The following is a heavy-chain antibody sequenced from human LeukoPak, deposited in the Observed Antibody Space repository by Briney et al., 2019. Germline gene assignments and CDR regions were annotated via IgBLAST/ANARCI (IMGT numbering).Heavy chain of an antibody. D-gene: IGHD7-27*01. J-gene: IGHJ5*02. CDR3: ASTSGDLFNWLDP. V-gene: IGHV4-39*07. CDR2: IYYSGST. CDR1: NGSISSSSYY. Sequence: PSETLSLTCTVSNGSISSSSYYWGWIRQPPGKGLEWIGSIYYSGSTYYNPSLKSRVTISVDTSKNQFSLKLSSVTAADTAVYYCASTSGDLFNWLDPWGRGTLVTVSS.